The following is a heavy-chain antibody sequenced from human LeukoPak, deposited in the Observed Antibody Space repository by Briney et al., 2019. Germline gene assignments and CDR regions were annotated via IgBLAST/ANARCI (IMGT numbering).Heavy chain of an antibody. CDR1: GFTFSSYG. CDR3: AKSLAFGFGAAAACMDV. J-gene: IGHJ6*02. CDR2: ISYDGSNK. V-gene: IGHV3-30*18. Sequence: PGRSLRLSCAASGFTFSSYGMHWVRQAPGKGLEWVAVISYDGSNKYYADSVKGRFTISRDNSKNTLYLQMNSLRAEDTAVYYCAKSLAFGFGAAAACMDVWGQGTTVTVSS. D-gene: IGHD6-13*01.